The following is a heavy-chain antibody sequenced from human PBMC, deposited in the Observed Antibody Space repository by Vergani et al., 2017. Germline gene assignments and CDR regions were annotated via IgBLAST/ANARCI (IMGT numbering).Heavy chain of an antibody. V-gene: IGHV1-3*04. Sequence: QVQLVQSGAEVKKPGASVKVSCKASGYTFTNYAMHWVRQAPGQRLEWMGWINTGNGNPKYSQKFQGRVTITRDTSASTAYMELSSLRSEDTAVYYCARGSGSYYRKIDYWGQGTLVTVSS. CDR3: ARGSGSYYRKIDY. CDR1: GYTFTNYA. CDR2: INTGNGNP. J-gene: IGHJ4*02. D-gene: IGHD3-10*01.